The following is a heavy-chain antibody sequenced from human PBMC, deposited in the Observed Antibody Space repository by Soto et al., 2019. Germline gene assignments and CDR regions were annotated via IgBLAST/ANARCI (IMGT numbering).Heavy chain of an antibody. V-gene: IGHV3-13*01. J-gene: IGHJ6*02. CDR2: FGSAGDI. Sequence: GGSRRLSCAASGFTFNNYDMLWVRQAPGKGLEWVSTFGSAGDIYYSDSVKGRFTISRDNARNSLYLQMNSLRAADTAVYYCARGGPNWDYYFYGMDVWGQGTTVTVS. CDR3: ARGGPNWDYYFYGMDV. CDR1: GFTFNNYD. D-gene: IGHD3-16*01.